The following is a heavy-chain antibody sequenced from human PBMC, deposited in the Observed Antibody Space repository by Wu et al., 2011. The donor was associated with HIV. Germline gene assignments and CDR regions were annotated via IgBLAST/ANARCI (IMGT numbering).Heavy chain of an antibody. CDR3: ARDRPPDGGYGHSYYFYGMDV. D-gene: IGHD3-10*01. V-gene: IGHV1-8*01. Sequence: EWMGVDDPNSGNTGYAQKFQGRVSMIRNTSISTAYMELSSLRSEDTAVYYCARDRPPDGGYGHSYYFYGMDVWGQGTTVTVSS. CDR2: DPNSGNT. J-gene: IGHJ6*02.